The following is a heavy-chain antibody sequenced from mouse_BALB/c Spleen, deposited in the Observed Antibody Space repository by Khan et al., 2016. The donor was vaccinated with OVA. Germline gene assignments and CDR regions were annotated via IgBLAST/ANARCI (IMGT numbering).Heavy chain of an antibody. CDR1: GYTFTSYT. J-gene: IGHJ3*01. Sequence: VQLVESGAELARPGASVKMSCKASGYTFTSYTIHWIKLRPGQGLEWIGYINPSNGYTNYNQKFRDKATLTADNSSTTAYMKLSRLTSDDSAVNNCVRDGAYHKNDGWFAYWGQGTLVTVSA. D-gene: IGHD2-12*01. V-gene: IGHV1-4*01. CDR2: INPSNGYT. CDR3: VRDGAYHKNDGWFAY.